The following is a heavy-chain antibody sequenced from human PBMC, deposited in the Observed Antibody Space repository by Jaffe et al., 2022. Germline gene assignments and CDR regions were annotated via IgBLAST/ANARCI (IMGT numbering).Heavy chain of an antibody. CDR1: GFTFDDYA. D-gene: IGHD3-9*01. CDR3: AKGSADLTGYTYDYFDY. J-gene: IGHJ4*02. Sequence: EVQLVESGGVVVQPGGSLRLSCAASGFTFDDYAMHWVRQAPGKGLEWVSLISWDGGSTYYADSVKGRFTISRDNSKNSLYLQMNSLRAEDTALYYCAKGSADLTGYTYDYFDYWGQGTLVTVSS. CDR2: ISWDGGST. V-gene: IGHV3-43D*04.